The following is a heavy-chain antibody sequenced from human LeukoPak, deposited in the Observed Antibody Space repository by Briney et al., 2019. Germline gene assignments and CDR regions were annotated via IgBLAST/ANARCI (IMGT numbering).Heavy chain of an antibody. CDR1: GITFSSYG. J-gene: IGHJ4*02. CDR2: IWYDGSNK. D-gene: IGHD6-19*01. CDR3: ARESYSSGSERYYYFDY. Sequence: GGSLRLSCAASGITFSSYGMHWVRQAPGKGLEWVAVIWYDGSNKYYADSVKGRFTISRDNSKNTLYLQMNSLRAEDTAVYYCARESYSSGSERYYYFDYWGQGTLVTVSS. V-gene: IGHV3-33*01.